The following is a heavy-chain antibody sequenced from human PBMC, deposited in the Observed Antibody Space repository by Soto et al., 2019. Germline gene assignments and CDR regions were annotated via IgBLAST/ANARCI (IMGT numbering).Heavy chain of an antibody. CDR2: VYYSGTA. Sequence: PFVTQSLTSPFSAGSISNKSHHLGWLRKPPGKGLEWIGSVYYSGTAYYNPSLKSRVIMSVDTSKNQFSLNLKSVTAADTATYYCARVQYQDIVTASSPRRSIDYWGQGTLVTGSA. J-gene: IGHJ4*02. CDR1: AGSISNKSHH. D-gene: IGHD2-15*01. CDR3: ARVQYQDIVTASSPRRSIDY. V-gene: IGHV4-39*07.